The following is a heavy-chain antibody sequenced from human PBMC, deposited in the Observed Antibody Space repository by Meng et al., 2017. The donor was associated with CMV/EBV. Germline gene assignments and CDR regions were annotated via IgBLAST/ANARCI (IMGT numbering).Heavy chain of an antibody. Sequence: GESLKISCAASGFTFSSYWMHWVRQAPGKGLEWVANIKQDGSEKYYVDSVKGRFTISRDNAKNSLYLQMNSLRAEDTAVYYCARLYSVTYYYYYGMDVWGQGTTVTVSS. CDR1: GFTFSSYW. V-gene: IGHV3-7*01. J-gene: IGHJ6*02. D-gene: IGHD4-23*01. CDR2: IKQDGSEK. CDR3: ARLYSVTYYYYYGMDV.